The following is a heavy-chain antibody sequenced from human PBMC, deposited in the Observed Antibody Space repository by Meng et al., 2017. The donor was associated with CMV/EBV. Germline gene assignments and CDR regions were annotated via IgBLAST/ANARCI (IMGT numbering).Heavy chain of an antibody. J-gene: IGHJ4*02. Sequence: SETLSLTCTVSGGSISSGDYYWSWIRQPPGKGLEWIGYIYYSGSTYYNPSLKSPVTISVDTSKNQFSLKLSSVTAADTAVYYCARAGVRSTIFGVVIIAQYFDYWGQGTLVTVSS. CDR2: IYYSGST. CDR1: GGSISSGDYY. CDR3: ARAGVRSTIFGVVIIAQYFDY. V-gene: IGHV4-30-4*08. D-gene: IGHD3-3*01.